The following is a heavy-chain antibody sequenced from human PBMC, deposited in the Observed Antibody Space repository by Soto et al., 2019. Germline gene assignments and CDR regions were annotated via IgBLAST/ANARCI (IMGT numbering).Heavy chain of an antibody. D-gene: IGHD6-13*01. J-gene: IGHJ4*02. CDR3: ARGILWYSSTWERRIYFDY. CDR1: GFALDSYW. V-gene: IGHV3-7*05. CDR2: INQDGSEK. Sequence: EVQLVESGGGLVQPGGSLRLSCAASGFALDSYWMSWVRQTPGKGLEWVANINQDGSEKDYVDSVKGRFTISRDNAKNSLYLHINSLRAEETAVYYCARGILWYSSTWERRIYFDYWGQGTLVTVSS.